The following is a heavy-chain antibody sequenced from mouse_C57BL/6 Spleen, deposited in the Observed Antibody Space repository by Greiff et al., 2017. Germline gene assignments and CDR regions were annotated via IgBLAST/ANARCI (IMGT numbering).Heavy chain of an antibody. CDR1: GYSITSGYY. CDR2: ISYDGSN. J-gene: IGHJ3*01. CDR3: ARDHYYGEAY. V-gene: IGHV3-6*01. D-gene: IGHD1-2*01. Sequence: EVQRVESGPGLVKPSQSLSLTCSVTGYSITSGYYWNWIRQFPGNKLEWMGYISYDGSNNYNPSLKNRISITRDTSKNQFFLKLNSVTTEDTATYYCARDHYYGEAYWGQGTLVTVSA.